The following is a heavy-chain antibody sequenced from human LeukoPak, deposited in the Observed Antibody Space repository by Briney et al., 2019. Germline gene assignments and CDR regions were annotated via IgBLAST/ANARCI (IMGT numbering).Heavy chain of an antibody. CDR2: ISYDGSNK. J-gene: IGHJ4*02. V-gene: IGHV3-30*18. Sequence: GGSLRPSCAASGFTYSSYGTHWVRQAPGKGLEWVAVISYDGSNKYYADSVKGRFTISRDNSKNTLYLQMNSLRAEDTAVYYCAKGLSSGSNFDYWGRGTLVTVSS. CDR3: AKGLSSGSNFDY. D-gene: IGHD6-19*01. CDR1: GFTYSSYG.